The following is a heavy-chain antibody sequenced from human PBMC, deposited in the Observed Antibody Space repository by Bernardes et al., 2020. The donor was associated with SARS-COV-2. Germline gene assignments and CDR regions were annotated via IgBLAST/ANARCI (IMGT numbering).Heavy chain of an antibody. CDR3: ARDNSKQFGYDPWYFDL. V-gene: IGHV3-23*01. CDR1: GFSLSTIA. D-gene: IGHD5-12*01. Sequence: GGSLRLSCAGSGFSLSTIAMTWVRQAPGKGLEWVSAITSSGGTPYYADSVKGRFTISRDNFRNTLYLQMNSLRAEDTAVYYCARDNSKQFGYDPWYFDLWGRGTLVTVSS. J-gene: IGHJ2*01. CDR2: ITSSGGTP.